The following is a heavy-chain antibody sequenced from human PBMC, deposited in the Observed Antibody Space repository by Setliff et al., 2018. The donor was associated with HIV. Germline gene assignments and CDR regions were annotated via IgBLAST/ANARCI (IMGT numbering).Heavy chain of an antibody. CDR3: AKDISGPPPDYYDTSGYYGDAFDF. D-gene: IGHD3-22*01. V-gene: IGHV3-20*04. CDR1: GFTFDDYG. J-gene: IGHJ3*01. CDR2: INWNGGST. Sequence: GGSLRLSCAASGFTFDDYGMSWVRQAPGKGLEWVSGINWNGGSTGSADSVKGRFTVSRDNAKNSLYLQMNSLRVEDTALYFCAKDISGPPPDYYDTSGYYGDAFDFWGRGTMVTVSS.